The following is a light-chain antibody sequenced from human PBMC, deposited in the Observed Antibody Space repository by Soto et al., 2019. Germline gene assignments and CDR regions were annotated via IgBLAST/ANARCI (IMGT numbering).Light chain of an antibody. V-gene: IGLV4-60*03. CDR3: ETWDSNPWV. J-gene: IGLJ3*02. CDR2: LEGSGSY. CDR1: SGHSSYI. Sequence: QSVLTQSSSASASLGSSVKLTCTLSSGHSSYIIAWHQQQPGKAPRYLMKLEGSGSYNKGSGVPDRFSGSSSGADRYLTISSLQSEDEADYYCETWDSNPWVFGGGTKLTVL.